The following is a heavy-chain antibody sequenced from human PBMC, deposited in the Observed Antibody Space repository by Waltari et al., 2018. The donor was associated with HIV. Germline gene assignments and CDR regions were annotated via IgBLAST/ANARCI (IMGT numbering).Heavy chain of an antibody. CDR3: ARGLSRRFDP. J-gene: IGHJ5*02. D-gene: IGHD3-10*01. Sequence: QVQLQQWGAGLLKPSETLSLTCAVYGGSFSGYYWSWIRQPPGKGLEWIGEINHSGSTNYNPSLKSRVTISVDTSKNQFSLKLSSVTAADTAVYYCARGLSRRFDPWGQGTLVTVSS. CDR2: INHSGST. V-gene: IGHV4-34*01. CDR1: GGSFSGYY.